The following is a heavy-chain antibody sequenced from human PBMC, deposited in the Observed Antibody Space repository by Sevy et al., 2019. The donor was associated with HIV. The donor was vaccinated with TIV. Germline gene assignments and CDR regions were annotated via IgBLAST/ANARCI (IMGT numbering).Heavy chain of an antibody. CDR3: ARKYDSSGYFDY. Sequence: GGSLRLSCAASGFTFSNYAMNWVRQAPGKGLEWVSGISGSGGSGDETNYADCVNGRFNNSRDDSKNSLYHQLSSLAAEDAAIYYCARKYDSSGYFDYWGQGTLVTVSS. V-gene: IGHV3-23*01. D-gene: IGHD3-22*01. CDR2: ISGSGGSGDET. J-gene: IGHJ4*02. CDR1: GFTFSNYA.